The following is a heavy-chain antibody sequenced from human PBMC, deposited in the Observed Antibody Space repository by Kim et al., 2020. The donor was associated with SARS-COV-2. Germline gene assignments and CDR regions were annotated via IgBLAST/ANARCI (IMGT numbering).Heavy chain of an antibody. CDR3: ARPSRGLGGGSRFDP. J-gene: IGHJ5*02. V-gene: IGHV4-39*01. CDR2: IDFSGST. CDR1: GDSISSGSDY. D-gene: IGHD2-15*01. Sequence: SETLSLTCTVSGDSISSGSDYWGWIRQPPGKGLEWIANIDFSGSTYYNPSLKSRVRLSADTSKNQFSLKLTSVTAADTAIYYCARPSRGLGGGSRFDPWGQGILVSGSS.